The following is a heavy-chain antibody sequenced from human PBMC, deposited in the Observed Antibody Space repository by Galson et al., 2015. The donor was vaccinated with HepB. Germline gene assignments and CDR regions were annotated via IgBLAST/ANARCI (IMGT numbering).Heavy chain of an antibody. Sequence: SLKVSCKASGYTFTINGISWVRQTPGQGLEWLGWISSNGGNTKYAQKYQGRITLTRDTSASTAYLELRSLRSDDTAMYYCARDRDYRFDFWGQGTLVTVSS. J-gene: IGHJ4*02. V-gene: IGHV1-18*01. D-gene: IGHD4/OR15-4a*01. CDR3: ARDRDYRFDF. CDR2: ISSNGGNT. CDR1: GYTFTING.